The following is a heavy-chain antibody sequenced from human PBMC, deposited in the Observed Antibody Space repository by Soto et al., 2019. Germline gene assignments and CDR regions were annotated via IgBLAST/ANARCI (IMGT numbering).Heavy chain of an antibody. CDR3: ARDGFCTSTTCRVGNWFDP. CDR2: INHRGST. D-gene: IGHD2-2*01. CDR1: GGSFSGYY. Sequence: PSETLSLTCVVYGGSFSGYYWSWIRQSPGKGLEWIGGINHRGSTNYNPSLESRVTISGDTSKNQFSLKLPSVTAADTAMYYCARDGFCTSTTCRVGNWFDPWGQGTLVTVSS. J-gene: IGHJ5*02. V-gene: IGHV4-34*01.